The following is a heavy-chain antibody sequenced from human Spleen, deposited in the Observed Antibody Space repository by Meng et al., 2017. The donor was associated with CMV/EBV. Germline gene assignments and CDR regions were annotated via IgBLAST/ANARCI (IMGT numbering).Heavy chain of an antibody. CDR1: GLSPSTNGVG. CDR2: VLWNDDK. CDR3: AHSGFTGESAY. D-gene: IGHD7-27*01. Sequence: SGPTLVKPSQTLTLTCTFSGLSPSTNGVGVGWIRQPPGKALEWLALVLWNDDKRYSPSLRSRLTITKDTSKSQVVLTMTNMEPVDTATYYCAHSGFTGESAYWGQGTLVTVSS. J-gene: IGHJ4*02. V-gene: IGHV2-5*01.